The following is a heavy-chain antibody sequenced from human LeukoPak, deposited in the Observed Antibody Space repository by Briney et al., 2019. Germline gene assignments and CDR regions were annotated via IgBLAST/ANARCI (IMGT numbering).Heavy chain of an antibody. D-gene: IGHD3-3*01. Sequence: PGGSLRLSCAASGFTFDDYGMSWVRQAPGTGLEWVSGINWNGGSTGYADSVKGRFTISRDNAKNSLYLQMNSLRAEDTALYYCARGLRITIFGVVDDYYYYMDVWGKGTTVTVSS. V-gene: IGHV3-20*04. CDR2: INWNGGST. J-gene: IGHJ6*03. CDR3: ARGLRITIFGVVDDYYYYMDV. CDR1: GFTFDDYG.